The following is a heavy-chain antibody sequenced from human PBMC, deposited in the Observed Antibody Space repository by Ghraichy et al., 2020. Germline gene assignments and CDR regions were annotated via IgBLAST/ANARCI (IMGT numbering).Heavy chain of an antibody. CDR1: GFTFSSYT. CDR2: ISASGSST. D-gene: IGHD2-2*01. J-gene: IGHJ5*02. Sequence: GGSLRLSCAASGFTFSSYTMSWVRQAPGKGLEWVSAISASGSSTYYADSVTGRFTISRDNSTNTLYLQLISLRAEDAAVYYCAKLGDCSTTDCYRDRWFDPWGQGTLVTVSS. V-gene: IGHV3-23*01. CDR3: AKLGDCSTTDCYRDRWFDP.